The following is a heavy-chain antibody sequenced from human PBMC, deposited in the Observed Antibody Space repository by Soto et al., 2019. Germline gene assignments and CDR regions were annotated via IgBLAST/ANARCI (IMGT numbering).Heavy chain of an antibody. D-gene: IGHD3-3*01. CDR2: ISYDGSNK. V-gene: IGHV3-30*18. J-gene: IGHJ4*02. Sequence: PGGSLRLSCAASGFTFSSYGMHWVRQAPGKGLEWVAVISYDGSNKYYADSVKGRFTISRDNSKNTLYLQMNSLRAEDTAVYYCAKDQRYDFWSGYYVFDYWGQGTLVTVSS. CDR1: GFTFSSYG. CDR3: AKDQRYDFWSGYYVFDY.